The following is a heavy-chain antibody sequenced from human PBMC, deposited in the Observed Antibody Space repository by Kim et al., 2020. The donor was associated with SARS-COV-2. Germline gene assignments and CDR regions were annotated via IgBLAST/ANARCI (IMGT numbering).Heavy chain of an antibody. V-gene: IGHV3-43*01. Sequence: ADSVKSRFTIARDNSKNSLYLQMNSLRTEDTALYYCAKEDTNYYYSGMDVWGQGTTVTVSS. CDR3: AKEDTNYYYSGMDV. D-gene: IGHD5-18*01. J-gene: IGHJ6*02.